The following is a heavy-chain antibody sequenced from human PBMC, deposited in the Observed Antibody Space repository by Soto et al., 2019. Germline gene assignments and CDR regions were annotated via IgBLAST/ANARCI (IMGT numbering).Heavy chain of an antibody. Sequence: PSETLSLTCAVYGWSFSGYYWSWIRQPPGKGLEWIGEINHSGSTNYNPSLKSRVTISVDTSKNQFSLKLSSVTAADTAVYYCARGRGDYVWGSYRYTGFDYWGQGTLVTVSS. CDR2: INHSGST. D-gene: IGHD3-16*02. J-gene: IGHJ4*02. CDR3: ARGRGDYVWGSYRYTGFDY. CDR1: GWSFSGYY. V-gene: IGHV4-34*01.